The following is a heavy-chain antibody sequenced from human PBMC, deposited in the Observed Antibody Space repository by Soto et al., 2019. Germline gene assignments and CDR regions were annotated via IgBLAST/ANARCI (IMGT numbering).Heavy chain of an antibody. V-gene: IGHV1-69*01. J-gene: IGHJ3*01. D-gene: IGHD1-26*01. CDR2: FIPILGGG. CDR1: EDTFRNYA. Sequence: QVELVQSGAEVKKPGSSVKVSCQASEDTFRNYAINWVRQAPGQGLEWMGGFIPILGGGINAQKFQGRVTITSDESTSTAYMELSSLKSEDTAMYYCARRSGSYSNAFDFWGQGTMVTVSS. CDR3: ARRSGSYSNAFDF.